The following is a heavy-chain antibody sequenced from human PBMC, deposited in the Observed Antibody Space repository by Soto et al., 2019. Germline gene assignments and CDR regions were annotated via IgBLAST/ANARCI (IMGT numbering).Heavy chain of an antibody. V-gene: IGHV4-61*01. CDR2: IYYSGST. CDR3: ARVNVDTAMVALDY. J-gene: IGHJ4*02. CDR1: GGSVSSGRYY. Sequence: SETLSLTCTVSGGSVSSGRYYWSWIRQPPGKGLEWIGYIYYSGSTNYNPSLKSRVTISVDTSKNQFSLKLSSVTAADTAVYYCARVNVDTAMVALDYWGQGTLVTVSS. D-gene: IGHD5-18*01.